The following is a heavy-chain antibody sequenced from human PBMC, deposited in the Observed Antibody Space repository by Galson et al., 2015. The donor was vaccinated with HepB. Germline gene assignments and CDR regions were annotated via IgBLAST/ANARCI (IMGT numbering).Heavy chain of an antibody. D-gene: IGHD5-12*01. V-gene: IGHV3-30-3*01. CDR3: ARLGTSGYDWYFDY. CDR2: ISYDGSTK. Sequence: SLRLSCAASGFTFSSYAIHWVRQAPGKGLEWVAFISYDGSTKYYTDSVKGRFTISRDNSKDTLYLQMNSLRAEDTAMYYCARLGTSGYDWYFDYWGQGTLVTVSS. CDR1: GFTFSSYA. J-gene: IGHJ4*02.